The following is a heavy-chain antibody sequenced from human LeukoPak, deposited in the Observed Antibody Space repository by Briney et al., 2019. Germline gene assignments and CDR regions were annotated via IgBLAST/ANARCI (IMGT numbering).Heavy chain of an antibody. CDR3: ARQEAYSYGLTAFDI. V-gene: IGHV4-59*08. J-gene: IGHJ3*02. CDR1: GGSISSCY. D-gene: IGHD5-18*01. CDR2: IYYSGST. Sequence: PSETLSLTCTVSGGSISSCYWSWIRQPPGKGLEWIGYIYYSGSTNYNPSLKSRVTISVDTSKNQFSLKLSSVTAADTAVYYCARQEAYSYGLTAFDIWGQGTMVTVSS.